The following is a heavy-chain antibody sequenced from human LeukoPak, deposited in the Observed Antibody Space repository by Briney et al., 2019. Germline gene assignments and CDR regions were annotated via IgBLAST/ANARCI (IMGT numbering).Heavy chain of an antibody. CDR2: ISPDGSTT. CDR3: SRVNVYRRCHFDC. J-gene: IGHJ4*02. V-gene: IGHV3-74*01. D-gene: IGHD5/OR15-5a*01. CDR1: GFAFSNYW. Sequence: KSGGSLRLSFAGSGFAFSNYWMHWVRQVPGKGLVWVSRISPDGSTTLYADSVKGRFTISRDNAKNTLYLQMNTLRAEDTAVYYCSRVNVYRRCHFDCLLQGTLVTVSS.